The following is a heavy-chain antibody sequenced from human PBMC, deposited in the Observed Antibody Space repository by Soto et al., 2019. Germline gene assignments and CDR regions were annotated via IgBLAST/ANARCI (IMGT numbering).Heavy chain of an antibody. Sequence: EVQLLESGGRLVQPGGSLRLSGAASGFSYSNNDMTWVRQAPGKGREWVSTISGSGSTSYADSVKGRFTISRDNSNSMLYLQMNSLRAEDTALYYCVKNRGNYDGWGQGTLVTVSS. CDR1: GFSYSNND. J-gene: IGHJ4*02. CDR3: VKNRGNYDG. V-gene: IGHV3-23*01. CDR2: ISGSGST. D-gene: IGHD3-16*01.